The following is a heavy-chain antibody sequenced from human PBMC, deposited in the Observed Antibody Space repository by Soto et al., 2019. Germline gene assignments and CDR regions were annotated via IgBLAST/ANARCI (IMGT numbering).Heavy chain of an antibody. D-gene: IGHD3-16*01. CDR2: IYYSGST. V-gene: IGHV4-59*01. J-gene: IGHJ4*02. CDR3: ARAWGRVFDY. CDR1: GASISSYY. Sequence: QVQLQESGPGLVKPSETLSLTCTVSGASISSYYWSWIRQHPGKGLEWIGYIYYSGSTNYNPSLKSRVTISVSSSKNQFSLKLSSVTAADTAVYYCARAWGRVFDYWGQGTLVNVSS.